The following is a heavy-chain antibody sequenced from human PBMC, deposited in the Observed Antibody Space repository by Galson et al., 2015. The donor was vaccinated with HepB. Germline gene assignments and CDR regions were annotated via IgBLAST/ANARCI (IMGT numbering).Heavy chain of an antibody. CDR3: TRLDDLSGYSSS. D-gene: IGHD6-13*01. CDR1: GFTFSGSA. J-gene: IGHJ4*02. Sequence: SLRLSCAASGFTFSGSAIHWVRQTSGKGLEWVGRIRSKASNYATAYAASLKGRFTISRDDSKNTAYLHMKSLKTEDTAVYYCTRLDDLSGYSSSWGQGTPVTVSS. CDR2: IRSKASNYAT. V-gene: IGHV3-73*01.